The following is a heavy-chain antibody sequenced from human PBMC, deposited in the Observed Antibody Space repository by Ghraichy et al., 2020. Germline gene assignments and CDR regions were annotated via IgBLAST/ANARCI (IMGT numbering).Heavy chain of an antibody. J-gene: IGHJ4*02. V-gene: IGHV3-21*01. CDR2: ISSTSSYT. CDR3: ARGKVTDCSSTSCYSRGFDY. D-gene: IGHD2-2*01. Sequence: GGSLRLSCAASGFTFSTYSMSWVRQAPGKGLEWVSSISSTSSYTYYADSVKGRFTISRDNDKNSLYLQMNSLRAEDTAVYYCARGKVTDCSSTSCYSRGFDYWGQGTLVTVSS. CDR1: GFTFSTYS.